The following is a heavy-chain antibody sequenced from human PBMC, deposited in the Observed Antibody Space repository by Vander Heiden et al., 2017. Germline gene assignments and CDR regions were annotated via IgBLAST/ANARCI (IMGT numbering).Heavy chain of an antibody. CDR1: GFTFSSSS. CDR3: ARGQYYYDSSGYRV. Sequence: EVQLVASGGGLVQPGGSLRLSCAASGFTFSSSSMNWVRQAPGKGLEWCSYISSRSSTIYYADSVKGRFTISRDNAKNSLYLQMNSLRAEDTAVYYCARGQYYYDSSGYRVWGQGTLVTVSS. J-gene: IGHJ4*02. V-gene: IGHV3-48*01. D-gene: IGHD3-22*01. CDR2: ISSRSSTI.